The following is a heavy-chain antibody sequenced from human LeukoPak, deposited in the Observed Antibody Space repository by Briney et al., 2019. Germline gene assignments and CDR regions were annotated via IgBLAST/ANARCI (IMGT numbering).Heavy chain of an antibody. V-gene: IGHV4-59*08. CDR2: IYYSERT. D-gene: IGHD6-19*01. Sequence: SGTLSLTCTVSGGSINSHYWSWIRQPPGKGLQWIGDIYYSERTNYNPSLRSRVTISVDTSKNQLSLKLTSVLAADTAMYYCVRRDNTGWNYFDHWGQGILVTASS. CDR3: VRRDNTGWNYFDH. J-gene: IGHJ4*02. CDR1: GGSINSHY.